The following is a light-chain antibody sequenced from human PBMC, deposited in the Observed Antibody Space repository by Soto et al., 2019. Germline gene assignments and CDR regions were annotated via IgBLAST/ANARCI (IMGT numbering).Light chain of an antibody. Sequence: EIVMTHSPATLSVSPAERVTLSYRASQSVSSKLAWYQQKPGQAPRLLIYGASTRATGIPARFSGSGSGTEFTLTISSLQSEDFAVYYCQQYNTWPPITFGQGTRLENK. CDR2: GAS. J-gene: IGKJ5*01. CDR1: QSVSSK. CDR3: QQYNTWPPIT. V-gene: IGKV3-15*01.